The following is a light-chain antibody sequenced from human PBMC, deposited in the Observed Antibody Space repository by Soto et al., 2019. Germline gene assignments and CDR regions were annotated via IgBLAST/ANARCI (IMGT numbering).Light chain of an antibody. J-gene: IGLJ3*02. V-gene: IGLV1-44*01. CDR3: AAWDDSLNGV. CDR2: SNY. CDR1: SSNIGSNT. Sequence: HSVLTQPPSASGTPGQRVTISCSGSSSNIGSNTVNWYQQLPGTAPKLLIYSNYQRPSGVPDRFSGSKSGTSASLAISGLQSEDEADYYCAAWDDSLNGVFGGGTKLTVL.